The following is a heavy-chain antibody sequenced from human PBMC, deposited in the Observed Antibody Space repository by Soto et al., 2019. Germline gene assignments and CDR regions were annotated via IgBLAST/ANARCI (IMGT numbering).Heavy chain of an antibody. CDR1: GFTFSDYY. CDR3: ARIRSSRWYYFDY. CDR2: ISSSSSYI. J-gene: IGHJ4*02. Sequence: GSLRLSCAASGFTFSDYYMSWIRQAPGKGLEWVSYISSSSSYINYADSVKGRFTISRDNAKNALYLQMNSLRAEHTAVYYCARIRSSRWYYFDYWGQGTQVTVSS. V-gene: IGHV3-11*06. D-gene: IGHD6-13*01.